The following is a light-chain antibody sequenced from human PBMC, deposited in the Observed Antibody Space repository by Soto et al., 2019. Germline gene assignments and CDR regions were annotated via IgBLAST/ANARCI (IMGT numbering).Light chain of an antibody. CDR2: EGS. J-gene: IGLJ2*01. CDR3: CSYAGTSTFVI. Sequence: QSALTHPASVSGSPGQSITISCTGTSSDIGSYNIVAWYQQHPGKAPKLIIYEGSRRPSGISNRFSGSKSGNTASLTISGLQAEDEADYHCCSYAGTSTFVIFGGGTKLTVL. V-gene: IGLV2-23*01. CDR1: SSDIGSYNI.